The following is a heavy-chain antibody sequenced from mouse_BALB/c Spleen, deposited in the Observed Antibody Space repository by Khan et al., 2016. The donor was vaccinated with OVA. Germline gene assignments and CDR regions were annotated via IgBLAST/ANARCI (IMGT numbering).Heavy chain of an antibody. V-gene: IGHV5-6*01. D-gene: IGHD1-1*01. CDR2: ISTGGTYT. Sequence: EVQLQESGGDLVKPGGSLKLSCAASGFTFSTYGMSWVRQTPEKRLEWVATISTGGTYTYYPDSVKGRFTISRDNAKNTLYLQLSSLKSVDTAIYYCSRLAYYYNSEGFAYWGQGTLVTVSA. CDR3: SRLAYYYNSEGFAY. CDR1: GFTFSTYG. J-gene: IGHJ3*01.